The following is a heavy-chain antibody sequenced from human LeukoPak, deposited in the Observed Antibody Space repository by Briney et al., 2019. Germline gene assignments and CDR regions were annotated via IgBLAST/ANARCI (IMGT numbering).Heavy chain of an antibody. V-gene: IGHV3-30*04. CDR1: GFTFSSYA. Sequence: GGSLRLSCAASGFTFSSYAMHWVRQAPGKGLEWVAVISYDGSNKYYADSVKGRFTISRDNSKNTLYLQMNSLRAEDTAVYYCARDRDYYGSGSHYDAFDIWGQGTMVPVSS. J-gene: IGHJ3*02. CDR2: ISYDGSNK. D-gene: IGHD3-10*01. CDR3: ARDRDYYGSGSHYDAFDI.